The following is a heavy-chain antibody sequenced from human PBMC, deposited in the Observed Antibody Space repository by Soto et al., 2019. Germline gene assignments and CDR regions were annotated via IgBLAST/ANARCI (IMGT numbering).Heavy chain of an antibody. CDR3: TRIYDSSGSDY. CDR2: IFSNDDK. V-gene: IGHV2-26*01. J-gene: IGHJ4*02. Sequence: SVPTLVNPTETLTLTCTVSGFSLSNARVGVSWIRQPPGKALEWLAHIFSNDDKSYSPSLKSRLSISKDTSKSQVVLTMTNMDPVDTATYYCTRIYDSSGSDYWGQGALVTVSS. D-gene: IGHD3-22*01. CDR1: GFSLSNARVG.